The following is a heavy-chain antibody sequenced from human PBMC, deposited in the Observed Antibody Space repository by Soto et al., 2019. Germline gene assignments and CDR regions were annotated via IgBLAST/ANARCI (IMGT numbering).Heavy chain of an antibody. CDR2: ISYDGSNK. CDR1: GFTFSSYA. D-gene: IGHD3-22*01. CDR3: ARDLRDSSGYYYFDY. Sequence: GSLRLSCAASGFTFSSYAMHWVRQAPGKGLEWVAVISYDGSNKYYADSVKGRFTISRDNSKNTLYLQMNSLRAEDTAVYYCARDLRDSSGYYYFDYWGQGTLVTVSS. V-gene: IGHV3-30-3*01. J-gene: IGHJ4*02.